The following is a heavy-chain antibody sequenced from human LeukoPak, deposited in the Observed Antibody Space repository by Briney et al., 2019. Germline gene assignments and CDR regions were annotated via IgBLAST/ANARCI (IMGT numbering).Heavy chain of an antibody. Sequence: SETLSLTCAVYGGSFSGYYWSWIRQPPGKGLEWIGEINHSGSTNYNPSLKSRVTISVDTSKNQFSLKLSSVTAADTAVYYCARGRDWNQPLLDYWGQGTLVTVSS. CDR3: ARGRDWNQPLLDY. D-gene: IGHD1-1*01. CDR2: INHSGST. V-gene: IGHV4-34*01. CDR1: GGSFSGYY. J-gene: IGHJ4*02.